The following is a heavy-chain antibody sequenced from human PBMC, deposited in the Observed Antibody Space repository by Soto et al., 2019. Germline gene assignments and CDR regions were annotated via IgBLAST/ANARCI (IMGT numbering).Heavy chain of an antibody. Sequence: PGGSLRLSCAASGFTFSNAWMSWVRQAPGKGLEWVGRIKSKTDGGTTDYAAPVKGRFTISRDDSKNTLYLQMNSLKTEDTAVYYCTTGGPDSGSYYDAFDIWGQGTMVTVSS. D-gene: IGHD1-26*01. J-gene: IGHJ3*02. CDR1: GFTFSNAW. CDR2: IKSKTDGGTT. V-gene: IGHV3-15*01. CDR3: TTGGPDSGSYYDAFDI.